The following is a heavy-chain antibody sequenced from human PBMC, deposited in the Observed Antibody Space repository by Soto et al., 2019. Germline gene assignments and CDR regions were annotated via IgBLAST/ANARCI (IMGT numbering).Heavy chain of an antibody. Sequence: SETLSLTCTVSGGSISSSSYYWGWIRQPPGKGLEWIGYIYYSGSTNYNPPLKSRVTMSVDTPKNQFSLKLSSVTAADTAVYYCARLSRYSNSWEGYFDYWGQGILVTVSS. CDR1: GGSISSSSYY. CDR2: IYYSGST. D-gene: IGHD6-13*01. CDR3: ARLSRYSNSWEGYFDY. J-gene: IGHJ4*02. V-gene: IGHV4-61*05.